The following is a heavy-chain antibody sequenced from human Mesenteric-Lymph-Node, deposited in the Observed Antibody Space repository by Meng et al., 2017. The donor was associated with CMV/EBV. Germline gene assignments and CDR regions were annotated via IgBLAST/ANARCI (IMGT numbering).Heavy chain of an antibody. V-gene: IGHV4-59*01. D-gene: IGHD6-19*01. Sequence: CTVSGGSITGYYWGWIRQPPGKGLEWIGYIYYTGTTNVNPSLTGRVTMSVDTSNNHFSLGLSSVTAADTAVYYCAKGPFIEWLVGFDPWGQGTLVTVSS. J-gene: IGHJ5*02. CDR2: IYYTGTT. CDR3: AKGPFIEWLVGFDP. CDR1: GGSITGYY.